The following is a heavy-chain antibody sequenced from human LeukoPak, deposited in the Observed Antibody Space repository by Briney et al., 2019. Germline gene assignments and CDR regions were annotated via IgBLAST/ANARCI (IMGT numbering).Heavy chain of an antibody. CDR2: INYSGST. Sequence: PSETLSLTCTVSGGSITDYYWSWIRQPPGKGLERIGHINYSGSTNYNPSLKSRVTISVDTSKNQFFLNLSSVTAADTAVYYCARGSYYDTSTYYRYWGQGTLVTVSS. CDR1: GGSITDYY. V-gene: IGHV4-30-4*01. J-gene: IGHJ4*02. D-gene: IGHD3-22*01. CDR3: ARGSYYDTSTYYRY.